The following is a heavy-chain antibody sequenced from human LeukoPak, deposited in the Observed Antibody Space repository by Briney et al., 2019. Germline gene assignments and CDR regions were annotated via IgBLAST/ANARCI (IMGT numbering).Heavy chain of an antibody. J-gene: IGHJ5*02. CDR2: VYYTGVT. CDR3: ARERSSSGGHNWFDP. Sequence: MTSEILSLTCTVSGGYIITSGHYWGWIRQPPGKGLEWIGSVYYTGVTSTNPFFRSRVSISVDTSKNQFSLNLTSVTAADAAVYYCARERSSSGGHNWFDPWGRGTLVTVSS. CDR1: GGYIITSGHY. V-gene: IGHV4-39*07. D-gene: IGHD4-23*01.